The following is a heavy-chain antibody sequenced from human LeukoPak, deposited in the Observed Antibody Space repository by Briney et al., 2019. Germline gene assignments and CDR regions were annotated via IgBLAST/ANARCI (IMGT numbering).Heavy chain of an antibody. CDR2: IYYSGST. J-gene: IGHJ4*02. Sequence: SETLSLTCTVSGGSISSSSYYWGWIRQPPGKGLEWIGSIYYSGSTYYNPSLKSRVTISVDTSKNQFSLKLSSVTAADTAVYYCARLVGFLESRGDYFDYWGQGTLVTVSS. V-gene: IGHV4-39*01. CDR3: ARLVGFLESRGDYFDY. D-gene: IGHD3-3*01. CDR1: GGSISSSSYY.